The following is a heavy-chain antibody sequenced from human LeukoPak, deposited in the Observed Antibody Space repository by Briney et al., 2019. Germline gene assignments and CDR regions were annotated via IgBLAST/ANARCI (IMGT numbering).Heavy chain of an antibody. CDR2: IFYSGST. Sequence: SETLSLTCTVSGGSISNYYWSWIRQHPEKGLGCVGLIFYSGSTTYNPSLKSRVTISVDTSKNQFSLNLRSVTAADSAVYYCARHLRDDIWCGSFDTWGQGSLVTVSS. J-gene: IGHJ4*02. CDR1: GGSISNYY. V-gene: IGHV4-59*08. CDR3: ARHLRDDIWCGSFDT. D-gene: IGHD3-3*01.